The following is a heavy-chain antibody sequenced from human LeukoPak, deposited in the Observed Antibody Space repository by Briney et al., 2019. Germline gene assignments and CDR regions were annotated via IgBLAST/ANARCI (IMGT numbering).Heavy chain of an antibody. V-gene: IGHV1-2*02. CDR1: GYTFTGYF. D-gene: IGHD6-19*01. J-gene: IGHJ4*02. CDR2: IDPNSGVT. CDR3: ARDRVGSSGWADS. Sequence: GASVKVSCKASGYTFTGYFMHWVRQAPGQGLESMGWIDPNSGVTKYAQKFQGRVTMTRDTSISTAYMELSSLTSDDTAMYYCARDRVGSSGWADSWGQGTLVTVSS.